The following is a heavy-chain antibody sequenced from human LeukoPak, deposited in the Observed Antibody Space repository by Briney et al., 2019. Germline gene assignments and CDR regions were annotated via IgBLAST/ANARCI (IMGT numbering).Heavy chain of an antibody. CDR2: IYPGDSDT. Sequence: GESLKISCKGSGYSFTSYWIGWVRQMPGKGLEWMGIIYPGDSDTRYSPSFQGQVTISADKSISTAYLQWSSLKASDTAMYYCARLPCYDSSGYRTTESCNWFDPWGQGTLVTVSS. CDR3: ARLPCYDSSGYRTTESCNWFDP. J-gene: IGHJ5*02. CDR1: GYSFTSYW. D-gene: IGHD3-22*01. V-gene: IGHV5-51*01.